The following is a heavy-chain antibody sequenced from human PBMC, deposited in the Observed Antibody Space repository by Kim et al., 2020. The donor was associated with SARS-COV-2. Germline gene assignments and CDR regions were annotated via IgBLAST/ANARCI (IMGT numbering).Heavy chain of an antibody. V-gene: IGHV3-30-3*01. CDR3: ARDQSPSWAVAGPGSY. D-gene: IGHD6-19*01. J-gene: IGHJ4*02. CDR2: ISYDGSNK. CDR1: GFTFSSYA. Sequence: GGSLRLSCAASGFTFSSYAMHWVRQAPGKGLEWVAVISYDGSNKYYADSVKGRFTISRDNSKNTLYLQMNSLRAEDTAVYYCARDQSPSWAVAGPGSYWGQGTLVTVSS.